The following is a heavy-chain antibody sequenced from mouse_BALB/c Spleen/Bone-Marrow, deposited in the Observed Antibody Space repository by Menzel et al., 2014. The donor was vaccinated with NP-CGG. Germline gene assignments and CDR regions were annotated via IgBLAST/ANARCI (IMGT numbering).Heavy chain of an antibody. V-gene: IGHV14-3*02. J-gene: IGHJ3*01. CDR2: IDPANGNT. CDR3: AVYDYEGFAY. Sequence: VQLKDSGAELVKPGASVKLSCTASGFNIKDTYMHWVKQRPEQGLEWIGRIDPANGNTKYDPKFQGKATITADTSSNTACLQLSSLTSEDTAVYYCAVYDYEGFAYWGQGTLVTVSA. CDR1: GFNIKDTY. D-gene: IGHD2-4*01.